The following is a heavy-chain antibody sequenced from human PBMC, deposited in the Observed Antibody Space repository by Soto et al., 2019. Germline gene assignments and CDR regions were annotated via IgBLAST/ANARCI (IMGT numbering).Heavy chain of an antibody. J-gene: IGHJ4*02. CDR2: INHSGST. V-gene: IGHV4-34*01. Sequence: QVQLQQWGAGLLKPSETLSLTCAVYGGSFSGYYWSWIRQPPGKGLEWIGEINHSGSTNYNPSLKSRVTISVDTSKNQFSLKLSSVTAADTAVYYCARKSGLCSSTSCYVIDYWGQGTLVTVSS. CDR1: GGSFSGYY. CDR3: ARKSGLCSSTSCYVIDY. D-gene: IGHD2-2*01.